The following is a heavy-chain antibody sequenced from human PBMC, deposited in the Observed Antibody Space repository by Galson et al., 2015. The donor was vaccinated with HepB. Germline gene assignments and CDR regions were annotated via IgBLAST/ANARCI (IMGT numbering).Heavy chain of an antibody. CDR2: INAGNGNT. CDR3: ARGSQGEDGYNLLPVV. V-gene: IGHV1-3*01. J-gene: IGHJ4*02. Sequence: SVKVSCKASGYTFTSYAMHWVRQAPGQRLEWMGWINAGNGNTKYSQKFQGRVTITRDTSASTAYMELSSLRSEDTAVYYCARGSQGEDGYNLLPVVWGQGTLVTVSS. CDR1: GYTFTSYA. D-gene: IGHD5-24*01.